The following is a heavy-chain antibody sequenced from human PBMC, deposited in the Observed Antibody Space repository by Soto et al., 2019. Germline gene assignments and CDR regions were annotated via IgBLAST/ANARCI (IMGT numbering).Heavy chain of an antibody. CDR2: VYYSGST. CDR3: ARAPYSTNYYYGIDV. V-gene: IGHV4-59*12. Sequence: SETLSLTCTVSGGSISGYYWSWIRQPPGKGLEWIGYVYYSGSTTYNPSLKSRVTISVDRSKNKFSLKLTSVTAADTAVYYCARAPYSTNYYYGIDVWGEGTTVTVSS. J-gene: IGHJ6*04. D-gene: IGHD2-2*01. CDR1: GGSISGYY.